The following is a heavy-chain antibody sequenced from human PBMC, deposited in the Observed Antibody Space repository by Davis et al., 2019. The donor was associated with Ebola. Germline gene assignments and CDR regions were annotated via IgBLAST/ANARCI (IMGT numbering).Heavy chain of an antibody. CDR2: IWYDGSNK. CDR1: GFTFSSYG. J-gene: IGHJ6*02. D-gene: IGHD3-3*01. Sequence: GESLKISCAASGFTFSSYGMHWVRQAPGKGLEWVAVIWYDGSNKYYADSVKGRFTISRDNSKNTLYLQMNSLRSEDTAVYYCARGRITIFGVVKGMDVWGQGTTVTVSS. V-gene: IGHV3-33*01. CDR3: ARGRITIFGVVKGMDV.